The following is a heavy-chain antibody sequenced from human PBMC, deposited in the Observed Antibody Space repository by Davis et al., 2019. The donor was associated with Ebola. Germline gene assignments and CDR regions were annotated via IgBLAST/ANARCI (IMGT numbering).Heavy chain of an antibody. V-gene: IGHV4-34*01. D-gene: IGHD6-19*01. Sequence: MPGGSLRLSCTVSGGSISSYYWSWIRQPPGKGLEWIGEINHSGSTNYNPSLKSRVTISVDTSKNQFSLQLNSVTPEDTAVYYCARGGWASGMDVWGQGTTVTVSS. CDR1: GGSISSYY. CDR3: ARGGWASGMDV. J-gene: IGHJ6*02. CDR2: INHSGST.